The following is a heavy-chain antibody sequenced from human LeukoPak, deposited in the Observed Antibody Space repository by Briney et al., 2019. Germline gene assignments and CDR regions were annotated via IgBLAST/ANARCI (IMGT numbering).Heavy chain of an antibody. CDR3: ARTGYSSGWYY. CDR2: INPNSGGT. J-gene: IGHJ4*02. CDR1: GYTFTRWN. D-gene: IGHD6-19*01. V-gene: IGHV1-2*02. Sequence: VASVKVSCKASGYTFTRWNFSWVRQAPGQGLEWMGWINPNSGGTNYAQKFQGRVTMTRDTSISTAYMELSRLRSDDTAVYYCARTGYSSGWYYWGQGTLVTVSS.